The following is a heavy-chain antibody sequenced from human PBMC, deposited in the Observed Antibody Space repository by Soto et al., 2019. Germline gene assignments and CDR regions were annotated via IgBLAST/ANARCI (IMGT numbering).Heavy chain of an antibody. Sequence: QVQLVQSGAEVKKPGSSVKVSCKASGGTFSSYAISWVRQAPGQGLEWMGGIIPIFGTANYAQKFQGRVTITADESTSTAYMELSSLRSEDTAAYYCARAGYYYGSGSYYIRNWFDPWGQGTLVTVSS. CDR1: GGTFSSYA. V-gene: IGHV1-69*01. J-gene: IGHJ5*02. CDR3: ARAGYYYGSGSYYIRNWFDP. CDR2: IIPIFGTA. D-gene: IGHD3-10*01.